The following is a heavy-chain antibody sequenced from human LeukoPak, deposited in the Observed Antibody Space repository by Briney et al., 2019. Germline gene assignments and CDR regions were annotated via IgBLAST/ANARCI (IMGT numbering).Heavy chain of an antibody. CDR3: ARGPTTYYYDSSGSENLDY. Sequence: PGGSLRLSCAASGFTFSSYAMHWVRQAPGKGLEWVAVISYDGSNKYYADSVKGRFTISRDNSKNTLYLQMNSLRAEDTAVYYCARGPTTYYYDSSGSENLDYWGRGTLVTVSS. V-gene: IGHV3-30-3*01. D-gene: IGHD3-22*01. CDR2: ISYDGSNK. CDR1: GFTFSSYA. J-gene: IGHJ4*02.